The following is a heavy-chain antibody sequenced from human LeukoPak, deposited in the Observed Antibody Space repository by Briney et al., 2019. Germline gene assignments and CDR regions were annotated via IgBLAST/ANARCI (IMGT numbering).Heavy chain of an antibody. CDR2: INHSGST. J-gene: IGHJ4*02. Sequence: SETLSLTCAVYGGSFSGYYWSWIRQPPGKGLEWIGEINHSGSTNYNPSLKGRVTMSVDTSKNQFSLKLSSVTAADTAVYYCARGIYSGYDRSFDYWGQGTLVTVSS. CDR1: GGSFSGYY. D-gene: IGHD5-12*01. CDR3: ARGIYSGYDRSFDY. V-gene: IGHV4-34*01.